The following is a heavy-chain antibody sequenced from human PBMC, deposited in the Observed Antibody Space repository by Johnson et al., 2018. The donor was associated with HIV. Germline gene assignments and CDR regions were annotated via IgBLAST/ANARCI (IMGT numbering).Heavy chain of an antibody. CDR1: GFTFDDYG. Sequence: VQLVESGGGVVRPGGSLRLSCAASGFTFDDYGMSWVRQAPGKGLEWVTYISSSGTTIYYADSVKGRFTISRDNAKNSLYLQMNSLRAEDTAVYYCARGDLRAFDIWGQGTMVTVSS. CDR2: ISSSGTTI. J-gene: IGHJ3*02. CDR3: ARGDLRAFDI. V-gene: IGHV3-48*03.